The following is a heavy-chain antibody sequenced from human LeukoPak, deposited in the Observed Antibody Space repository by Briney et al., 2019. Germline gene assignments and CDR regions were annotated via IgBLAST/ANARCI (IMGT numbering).Heavy chain of an antibody. CDR1: GFTFSHYL. Sequence: GGSLRLSCAASGFTFSHYLMHWVRQAPGKGLVWVSRINSDESNTNSYADSVRDRFIISRDNAKNTMYLQMNSLRAEDTAVYFCGRGGNGIDIWGQGTTVIVSS. CDR2: INSDESNT. D-gene: IGHD2-8*01. CDR3: GRGGNGIDI. V-gene: IGHV3-74*01. J-gene: IGHJ3*02.